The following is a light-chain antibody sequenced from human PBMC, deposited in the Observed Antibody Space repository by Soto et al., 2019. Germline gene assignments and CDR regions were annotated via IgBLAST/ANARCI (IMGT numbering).Light chain of an antibody. Sequence: EIVLTQSPATLSLSPGERATLSCRASQSVGSYLAWYQQKPGQAPRLLIYDASNRAPGIPARFSGSGSGTDFPLTNSSLAPEDFAVYFCQHRSNWLTFGGGTKVEIK. CDR3: QHRSNWLT. V-gene: IGKV3-11*01. CDR1: QSVGSY. CDR2: DAS. J-gene: IGKJ4*01.